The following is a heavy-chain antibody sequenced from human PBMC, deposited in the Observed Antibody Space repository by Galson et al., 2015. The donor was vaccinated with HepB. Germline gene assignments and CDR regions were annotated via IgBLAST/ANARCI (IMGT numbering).Heavy chain of an antibody. Sequence: SLRLSCAASGFTFSDYYMSWTRQAPGKGLEWVSYISSSGSTIYYADSVKGRFTISRDNAKNSLYLQMNSLRAEDTAVYYCARDFMITFGGESSAPMDVWGKGTTVTVSS. V-gene: IGHV3-11*01. CDR1: GFTFSDYY. D-gene: IGHD3-16*01. CDR2: ISSSGSTI. J-gene: IGHJ6*03. CDR3: ARDFMITFGGESSAPMDV.